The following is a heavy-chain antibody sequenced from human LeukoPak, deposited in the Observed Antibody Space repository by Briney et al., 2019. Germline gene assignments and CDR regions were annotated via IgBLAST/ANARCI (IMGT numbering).Heavy chain of an antibody. V-gene: IGHV1/OR15-3*02. CDR1: GYTFTDYF. CDR2: INAGNGNT. Sequence: GASVKVSCKASGYTFTDYFMNWMRQAPGQRLEWMGWINAGNGNTKYSQKLQGRVTITRDTSASTAYMQLSSLRSEDTAVYYCARVKGYSGYDSFDYWVQGTLVTVSS. CDR3: ARVKGYSGYDSFDY. J-gene: IGHJ4*02. D-gene: IGHD5-12*01.